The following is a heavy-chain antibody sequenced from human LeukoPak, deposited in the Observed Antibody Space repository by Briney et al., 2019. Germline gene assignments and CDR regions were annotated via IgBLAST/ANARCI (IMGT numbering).Heavy chain of an antibody. Sequence: ASVKVSCKASGYTFTSYGISWVRQALGQGLEWMGWISAYNGNTNYAQKLQGRVTMTTDTSTSTAYMELRSLRAKDTALYYCAKPHFDYWGQGTLVTVSS. CDR3: AKPHFDY. J-gene: IGHJ4*02. CDR1: GYTFTSYG. CDR2: ISAYNGNT. V-gene: IGHV1-18*01.